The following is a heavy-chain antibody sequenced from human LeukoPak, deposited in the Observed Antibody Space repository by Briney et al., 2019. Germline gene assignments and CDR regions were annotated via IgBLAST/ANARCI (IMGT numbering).Heavy chain of an antibody. CDR3: ARGLTSYAPSYYYYYMDV. CDR2: ISTIGIT. Sequence: SETLSLTCTVSSGSISSSNYYWSWIRQPAGKGLEWIGRISTIGITNYNPSLNSRVTISIDTSKNQFSLKLSSVTAADTAVYYCARGLTSYAPSYYYYYMDVWGKGTTVTISS. J-gene: IGHJ6*03. D-gene: IGHD2-2*01. V-gene: IGHV4-61*02. CDR1: SGSISSSNYY.